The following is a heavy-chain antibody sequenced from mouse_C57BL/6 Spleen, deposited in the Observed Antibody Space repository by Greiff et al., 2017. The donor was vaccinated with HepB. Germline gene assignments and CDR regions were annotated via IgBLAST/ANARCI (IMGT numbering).Heavy chain of an antibody. D-gene: IGHD2-4*01. CDR2: IYPGDGDT. CDR1: GYAFSSSW. CDR3: ARVPYDYDVAY. J-gene: IGHJ3*01. V-gene: IGHV1-82*01. Sequence: QVQLKESGPELVKPGASVKISCKASGYAFSSSWMNWVKQRPGKGLEWIGRIYPGDGDTNYNGKFKGKATLTADKSSSTAYMQLSSLTSEDSAVYFCARVPYDYDVAYWGQGTLVTVSA.